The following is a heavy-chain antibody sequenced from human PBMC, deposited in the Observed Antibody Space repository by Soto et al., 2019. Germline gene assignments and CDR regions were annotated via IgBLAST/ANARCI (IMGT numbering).Heavy chain of an antibody. Sequence: SETLSLTCAVSGGSISSGGYSWSWIRQPPGKGLEWIGYIYHSGSTNYNPSLKSRVTISVDTSKNQFSLKLSSVTAADTAVYYCARGPGLTRSDIVATISRLDAFDIWGQGTMVTVSS. CDR1: GGSISSGGYS. D-gene: IGHD5-12*01. CDR2: IYHSGST. V-gene: IGHV4-30-2*01. CDR3: ARGPGLTRSDIVATISRLDAFDI. J-gene: IGHJ3*02.